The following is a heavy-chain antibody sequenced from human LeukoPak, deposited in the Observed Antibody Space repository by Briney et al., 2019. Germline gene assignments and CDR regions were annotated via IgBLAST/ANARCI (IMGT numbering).Heavy chain of an antibody. V-gene: IGHV3-7*01. CDR1: RFIFSNYW. CDR3: ARDKPQIVVVPAAYDY. Sequence: PGGSLRLSCAASRFIFSNYWMSWVRQAPGKGLEWVANIKQDGSDKYYVDSVKGRFTISRDNAKNSLYLQMNSLRAEDTAVYYCARDKPQIVVVPAAYDYWGQGTLVTVSS. J-gene: IGHJ4*02. CDR2: IKQDGSDK. D-gene: IGHD2-2*01.